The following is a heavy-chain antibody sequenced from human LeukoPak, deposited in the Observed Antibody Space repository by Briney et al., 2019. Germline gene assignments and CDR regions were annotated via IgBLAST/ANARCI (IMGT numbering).Heavy chain of an antibody. V-gene: IGHV4-34*01. CDR1: GGSFGGYY. CDR2: INHSGST. Sequence: SETLSLTCAVYGGSFGGYYWSWIRQPPKKGLEWIGEINHSGSTNYNPSLKSRVTISVDTSKNQFSLKVRSVTAADTAVYYCTRGHVGSYVYYYYGMDVWGQGTTVTVSS. J-gene: IGHJ6*02. CDR3: TRGHVGSYVYYYYGMDV. D-gene: IGHD3-10*02.